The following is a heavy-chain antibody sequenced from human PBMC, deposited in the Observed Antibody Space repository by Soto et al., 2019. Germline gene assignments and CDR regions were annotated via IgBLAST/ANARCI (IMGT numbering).Heavy chain of an antibody. J-gene: IGHJ4*02. D-gene: IGHD2-15*01. Sequence: GGSLRLSCAASGFTFSSYWMSWVRQAPGKGMEWVAKIKQDGSEKYYVDSVKGGFTISRGNAKNSLYLQMNSLRAEDTAVYYCARVSSCSGGSCYPVNDYWGQGTLVTVSS. V-gene: IGHV3-7*03. CDR1: GFTFSSYW. CDR2: IKQDGSEK. CDR3: ARVSSCSGGSCYPVNDY.